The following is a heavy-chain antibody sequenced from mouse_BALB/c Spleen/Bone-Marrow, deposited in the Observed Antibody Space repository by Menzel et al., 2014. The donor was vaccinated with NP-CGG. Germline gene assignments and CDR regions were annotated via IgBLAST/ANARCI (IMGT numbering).Heavy chain of an antibody. V-gene: IGHV3-2*02. J-gene: IGHJ4*01. CDR2: ISYSGIT. CDR3: ARRYYAMDY. Sequence: EVQLVESGPGLVKPSQSLSLTCTVTGYSITSDYAWNWIQQFPGNKLEWMGYISYSGITSYNPSLESRISITRDTSKNQFFLQLNSVTTEDTATYYCARRYYAMDYWGQGTSVTVSS. CDR1: GYSITSDYA.